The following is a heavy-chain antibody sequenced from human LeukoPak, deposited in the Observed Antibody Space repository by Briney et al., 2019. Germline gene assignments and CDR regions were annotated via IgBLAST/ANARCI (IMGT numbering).Heavy chain of an antibody. V-gene: IGHV3-9*01. J-gene: IGHJ4*02. Sequence: PGSSLRLSCAAPGFTFDDYAMHWVRQAPGKGLEWVSGISWKSGSIGYADSVKGRFTVSRDNAKNSLYLQMNSLRAEDTALYYGAKGDNYGDYGSFGYWGQGTLFTVSS. CDR1: GFTFDDYA. D-gene: IGHD4-17*01. CDR3: AKGDNYGDYGSFGY. CDR2: ISWKSGSI.